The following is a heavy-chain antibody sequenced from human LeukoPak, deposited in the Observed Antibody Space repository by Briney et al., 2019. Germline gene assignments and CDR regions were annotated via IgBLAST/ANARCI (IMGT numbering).Heavy chain of an antibody. J-gene: IGHJ6*02. CDR3: ARDIYDSSGYYFGYYYYYGMDV. CDR2: ISYDGSNK. Sequence: GRSLRLSCAASGFTFSSYALHWVRQAPGKGLEWVAVISYDGSNKYYADSVKGRFTISRDNSKNTLYLQMNSLRAEDTAVYYCARDIYDSSGYYFGYYYYYGMDVWGQGTTVTVSS. V-gene: IGHV3-30-3*01. CDR1: GFTFSSYA. D-gene: IGHD3-22*01.